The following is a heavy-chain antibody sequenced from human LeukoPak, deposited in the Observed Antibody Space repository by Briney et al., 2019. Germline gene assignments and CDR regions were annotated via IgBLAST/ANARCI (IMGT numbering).Heavy chain of an antibody. J-gene: IGHJ4*02. CDR2: ISSSSSHI. CDR1: GFTFSSYS. V-gene: IGHV3-21*01. D-gene: IGHD3-10*01. Sequence: PGGSLRLSCAASGFTFSSYSMNWVRQAPGKRLEWVSSISSSSSHIYYADSVKGRFTISRDNAKNSLYLQMNSLRAEDTAVYYCASHYYGSGKFENWGQGTLVTVSS. CDR3: ASHYYGSGKFEN.